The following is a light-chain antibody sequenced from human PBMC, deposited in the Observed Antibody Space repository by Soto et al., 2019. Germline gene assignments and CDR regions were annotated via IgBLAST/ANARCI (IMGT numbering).Light chain of an antibody. CDR1: SSDVGGYNY. J-gene: IGLJ1*01. CDR3: NSYTSSSTYV. Sequence: QSALTQPASVSGSPGQSITISCTGTSSDVGGYNYVSWYQQHPGKAPKLMIYEVSNRPSGLSNRFSGSKSGNTASLTISGLQAEDEGDYYCNSYTSSSTYVFGSGTKLTVL. V-gene: IGLV2-14*01. CDR2: EVS.